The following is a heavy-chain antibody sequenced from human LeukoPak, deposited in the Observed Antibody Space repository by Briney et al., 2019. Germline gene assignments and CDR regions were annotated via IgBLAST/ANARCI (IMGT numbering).Heavy chain of an antibody. J-gene: IGHJ4*02. V-gene: IGHV4-59*11. CDR2: ISYSGST. Sequence: SETLSLTCTVSGGSISSHYWSWIRQPPGKGLEGIGYISYSGSTNYNPSFKSRVAISVDRSKNQFSLRLSSVIAADTAVYYCARVGASNGVDYWGQGTLVTVSS. CDR1: GGSISSHY. CDR3: ARVGASNGVDY. D-gene: IGHD2-8*01.